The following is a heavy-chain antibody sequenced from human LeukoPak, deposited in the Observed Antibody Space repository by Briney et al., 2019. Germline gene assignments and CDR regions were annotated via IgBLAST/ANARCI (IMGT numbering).Heavy chain of an antibody. Sequence: ASVKVSTKASGYTFTGYYMHWVRQAPGQGLEWMGRINPNGGGTNYAQKFQGRVTMTRDTSISTAYMELSRLRSDDTAVYYCARVPYCSNGICYTHYYCDYWGQGTLVTVSS. V-gene: IGHV1-2*06. CDR3: ARVPYCSNGICYTHYYCDY. D-gene: IGHD2-8*01. J-gene: IGHJ4*02. CDR2: INPNGGGT. CDR1: GYTFTGYY.